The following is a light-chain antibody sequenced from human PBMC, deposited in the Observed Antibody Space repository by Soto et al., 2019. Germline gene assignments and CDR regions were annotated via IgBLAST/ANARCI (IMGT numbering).Light chain of an antibody. J-gene: IGKJ4*01. CDR2: GAS. Sequence: EIVLTQSPGTLSLSPGDRATLSCRASQSVSSSLAWYQQKPGQAPRLLIYGASSRPTGIPDRFSGSGSGTDFTLAISRLEPEDFAVYYCQQYGSSPPLTFGGGTQVEIK. V-gene: IGKV3-20*01. CDR3: QQYGSSPPLT. CDR1: QSVSSS.